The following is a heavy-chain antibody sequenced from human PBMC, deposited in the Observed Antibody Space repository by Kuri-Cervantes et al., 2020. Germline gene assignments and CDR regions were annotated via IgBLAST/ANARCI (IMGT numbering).Heavy chain of an antibody. D-gene: IGHD3-22*01. CDR3: ARAAPYYDSSGADETDDAFDI. CDR2: IIPIFGTA. V-gene: IGHV1-69*05. Sequence: SVKVSCKASGGTFSSYAISWVRQAPGQGLEWMGGIIPIFGTANYAQKFQGRVTITTDESTSTAYMELSRLRSDDTAVYYCARAAPYYDSSGADETDDAFDIWGQGTMVTVSS. J-gene: IGHJ3*02. CDR1: GGTFSSYA.